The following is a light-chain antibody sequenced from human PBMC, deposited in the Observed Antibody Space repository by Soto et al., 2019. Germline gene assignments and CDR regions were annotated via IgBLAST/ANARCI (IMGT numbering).Light chain of an antibody. CDR3: QQYNNWPHT. CDR1: QSVSSN. J-gene: IGKJ4*01. CDR2: NAS. V-gene: IGKV3-15*01. Sequence: EIVMTQSPASLSVSPGERATLSCRASQSVSSNLAWYLQSPGQAPRLLVYNASTRATAIPVRFSGSGSGTEFTLTISSLQSEDFAVYHCQQYNNWPHTFGGGTKVEIK.